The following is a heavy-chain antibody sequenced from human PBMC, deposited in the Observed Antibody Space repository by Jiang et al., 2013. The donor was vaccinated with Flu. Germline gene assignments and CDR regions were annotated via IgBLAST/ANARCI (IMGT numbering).Heavy chain of an antibody. Sequence: GAEVKKPGESLKISCKGSGYDFPNYWVGWVRQMPGKGLEWMGLIYPADSDTRDSPSFQGQVTISADKSISTAYLQWSSLKASDTAMYYCARLAPRDDSGSRNYFDYRGQGTLVNVS. CDR1: GYDFPNYW. CDR2: IYPADSDT. J-gene: IGHJ4*02. D-gene: IGHD1-26*01. CDR3: ARLAPRDDSGSRNYFDY. V-gene: IGHV5-51*01.